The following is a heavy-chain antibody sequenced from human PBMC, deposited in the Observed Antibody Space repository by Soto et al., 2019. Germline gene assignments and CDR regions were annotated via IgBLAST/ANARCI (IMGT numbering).Heavy chain of an antibody. CDR3: ARDSLEYSSGLMDV. J-gene: IGHJ6*02. CDR2: ISSSSSTI. D-gene: IGHD6-19*01. CDR1: GFTFRNYN. Sequence: PGGSLRLSCAASGFTFRNYNMNWVRQAPGKGLEWVSYISSSSSTIFYTDSVKGRFTVSRDNAKNTLYLQMNSLRAEDTAVYYCARDSLEYSSGLMDVWGQGTTVTVSS. V-gene: IGHV3-48*01.